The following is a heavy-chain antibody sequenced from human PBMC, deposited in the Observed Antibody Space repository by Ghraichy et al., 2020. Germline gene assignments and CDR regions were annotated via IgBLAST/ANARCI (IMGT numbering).Heavy chain of an antibody. J-gene: IGHJ4*02. Sequence: GESLRLSCAASGFTFSDHYMDWVRQAPGKGLEWVGRIRNKANSYTTEYAASVKGRFTISRDDSKNSLYLQMNSLRTEDTAVYYCTRARNYGRWALDYWGQGTLVTVSS. D-gene: IGHD1-7*01. CDR2: IRNKANSYTT. V-gene: IGHV3-72*01. CDR1: GFTFSDHY. CDR3: TRARNYGRWALDY.